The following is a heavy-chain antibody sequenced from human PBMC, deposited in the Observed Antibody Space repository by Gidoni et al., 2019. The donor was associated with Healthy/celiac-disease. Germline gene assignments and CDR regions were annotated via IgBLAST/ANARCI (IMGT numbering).Heavy chain of an antibody. Sequence: QVQLQESGPGLVKPSETLSLTCPVSGGSISSYYWSWIRQPPGKGLEWIGYIYYSGSTNYNPSLKSRVTISVDTSKNQFSLKLSSVTAADTAVYYCARGVKGLHLGGMDYWGQGTLVTVSS. CDR1: GGSISSYY. D-gene: IGHD3-16*01. CDR3: ARGVKGLHLGGMDY. CDR2: IYYSGST. J-gene: IGHJ4*02. V-gene: IGHV4-59*01.